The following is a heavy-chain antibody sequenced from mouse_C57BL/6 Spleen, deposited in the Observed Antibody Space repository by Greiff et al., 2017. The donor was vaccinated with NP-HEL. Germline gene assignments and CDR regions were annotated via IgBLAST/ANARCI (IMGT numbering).Heavy chain of an antibody. CDR3: ARVNYGSSYDWYFDV. J-gene: IGHJ1*03. CDR1: GYTFTSYW. D-gene: IGHD1-1*01. Sequence: QVQLQQPGAELVKPGASVKLSCKASGYTFTSYWMHWVKQRPGQGLEWIGMIHPNSGSTNYNEKFKSKATLTVDKSSSTAYMQLSSLTSEDSAVYYCARVNYGSSYDWYFDVWGTGTTVTVSS. V-gene: IGHV1-64*01. CDR2: IHPNSGST.